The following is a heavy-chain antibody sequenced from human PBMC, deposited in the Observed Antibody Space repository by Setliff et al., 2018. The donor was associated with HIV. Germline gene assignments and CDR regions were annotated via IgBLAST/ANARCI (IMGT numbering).Heavy chain of an antibody. D-gene: IGHD2-21*01. CDR1: GDSVSSGGFY. J-gene: IGHJ4*02. V-gene: IGHV4-31*03. CDR2: LFYSGTT. Sequence: SETLSLTCSVSGDSVSSGGFYWSWIRQRPDKGLEWIGHLFYSGTTYYSPSLKSRLIMSVDPSKNQFSLKLTSVTAADTAVYYCARGRYFRDISDSLFDFWGQGTLVTVSS. CDR3: ARGRYFRDISDSLFDF.